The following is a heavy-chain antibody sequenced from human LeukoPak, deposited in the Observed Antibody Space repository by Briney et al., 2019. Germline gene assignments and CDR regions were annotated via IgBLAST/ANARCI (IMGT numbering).Heavy chain of an antibody. CDR3: ARVPYYYDNNWFDP. D-gene: IGHD3-22*01. J-gene: IGHJ5*02. CDR1: GYTLTTYA. Sequence: ASVKVSCKASGYTLTTYAIHWVRQAPGQRLEWMGWINVGNANTKYSQKLQGRVTITRDTSASTAYMELSTLRSEDTAVYYCARVPYYYDNNWFDPWGQGTLVTVSS. V-gene: IGHV1-3*01. CDR2: INVGNANT.